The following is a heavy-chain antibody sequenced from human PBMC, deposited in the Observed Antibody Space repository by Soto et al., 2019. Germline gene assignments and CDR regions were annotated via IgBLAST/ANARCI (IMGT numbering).Heavy chain of an antibody. J-gene: IGHJ4*02. V-gene: IGHV4-59*11. CDR1: GGSISNHY. Sequence: QVQLQESGPGLVKPSETLSLTCTVSGGSISNHYWSWIRQPPGKGLEWIGYIYYNGNTNYNPSLKSRVTMLVDTSRNQISLKLTTVTAADMAVYYCTRANWYSEYWGQGTLVTVSS. CDR2: IYYNGNT. D-gene: IGHD7-27*01. CDR3: TRANWYSEY.